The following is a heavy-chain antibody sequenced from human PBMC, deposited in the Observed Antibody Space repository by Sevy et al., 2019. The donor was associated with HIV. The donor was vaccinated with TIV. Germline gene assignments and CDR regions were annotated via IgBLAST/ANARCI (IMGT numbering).Heavy chain of an antibody. CDR3: ARGTMTHPYGSGWYYFDY. CDR1: GGSISSYY. CDR2: IYYSGST. V-gene: IGHV4-59*01. Sequence: SETLSLTCTVSGGSISSYYWSWIRQPPGKGLEWIGYIYYSGSTNYNPSLKSRVTISVDTSKNQFSLKLSSVTAADTAVYYCARGTMTHPYGSGWYYFDYWGQGTLVTVSS. D-gene: IGHD6-19*01. J-gene: IGHJ4*02.